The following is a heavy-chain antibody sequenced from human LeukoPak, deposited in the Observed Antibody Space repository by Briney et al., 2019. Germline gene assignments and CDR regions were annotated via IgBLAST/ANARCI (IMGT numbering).Heavy chain of an antibody. V-gene: IGHV1-69*13. CDR2: IIPILGTT. J-gene: IGHJ4*02. CDR1: GCTFSTYA. Sequence: SVKISCKASGCTFSTYAISWVRQAPGQGLEWMGGIIPILGTTNYPQKFQGRVTITADESTSTAYMELSSLRSEDTAVYYCARADSGYDSLDYWGQGTLVTVSS. CDR3: ARADSGYDSLDY. D-gene: IGHD5-12*01.